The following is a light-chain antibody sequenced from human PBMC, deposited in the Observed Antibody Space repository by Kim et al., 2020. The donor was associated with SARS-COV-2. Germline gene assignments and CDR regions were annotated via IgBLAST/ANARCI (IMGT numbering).Light chain of an antibody. Sequence: DIQMTQSPSSLSASVGDRITITCQASQDISNYLTWYQQKPGRAPKLLIYDASNLEPGVPSRFSGRGSGTHFTFTINSLQPEDIATYYCQQYNNVPRTFGQGTKVDIK. V-gene: IGKV1-33*01. CDR1: QDISNY. CDR3: QQYNNVPRT. J-gene: IGKJ1*01. CDR2: DAS.